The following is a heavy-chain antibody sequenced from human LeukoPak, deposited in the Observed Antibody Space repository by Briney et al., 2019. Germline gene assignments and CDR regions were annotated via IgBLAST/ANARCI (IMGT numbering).Heavy chain of an antibody. D-gene: IGHD2-15*01. CDR3: ARGYCSGGSCYSYYYYNYMDV. J-gene: IGHJ6*03. CDR2: MYSSGS. CDR1: GGSISSYY. Sequence: SETLSLTCTVSGGSISSYYLSWIRQTAGKGLEWIGRMYSSGSNYNPSLKSRVTMSIDTSTNQLSLKLSSVTAADTAVYYCARGYCSGGSCYSYYYYNYMDVWGKGPRSPSP. V-gene: IGHV4-4*07.